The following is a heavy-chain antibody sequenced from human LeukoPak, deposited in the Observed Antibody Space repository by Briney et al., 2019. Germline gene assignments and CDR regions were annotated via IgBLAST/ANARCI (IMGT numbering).Heavy chain of an antibody. V-gene: IGHV4-30-2*01. J-gene: IGHJ6*02. CDR1: GGSISSGGYY. CDR3: ARGSRGSSWYYYYYGMDV. D-gene: IGHD6-13*01. Sequence: SQTLSLTCTVSGGSISSGGYYWSWIRQPPGKGLEWIGEINHSGSTNYNPSLKSRVTISVDTSKNQFSLKLSSVTAADTAVYYCARGSRGSSWYYYYYGMDVWGQGTTVTVSS. CDR2: INHSGST.